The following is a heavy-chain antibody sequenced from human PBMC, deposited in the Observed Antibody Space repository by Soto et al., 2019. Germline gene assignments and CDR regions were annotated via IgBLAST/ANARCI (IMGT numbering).Heavy chain of an antibody. CDR2: IYYSGST. V-gene: IGHV4-59*08. Sequence: QVQLQESGPGLVKPSETLSLTCTVSGGSISSYYWSWIRQPPGKGLEWIGYIYYSGSTNYNPSLKSRVTMSVDTSKNQFSLKLSSVPAADTAVYYCARKTPEETGNAPFYYWGQGTLVTVSS. J-gene: IGHJ4*02. CDR1: GGSISSYY. CDR3: ARKTPEETGNAPFYY.